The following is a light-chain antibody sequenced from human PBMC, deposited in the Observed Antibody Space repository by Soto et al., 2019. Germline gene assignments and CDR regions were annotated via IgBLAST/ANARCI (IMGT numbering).Light chain of an antibody. Sequence: QSVLTQPASVHGSPGQSITISCTRTSSDIRGYNYVSWYQQYPGKAPKLMIYEVTNRPSGVSNRFSGSKSGNTASLTISGLQGEDGVHYYCCSYRDGSALVFGGGTKLTVL. CDR2: EVT. CDR1: SSDIRGYNY. CDR3: CSYRDGSALV. V-gene: IGLV2-14*01. J-gene: IGLJ3*02.